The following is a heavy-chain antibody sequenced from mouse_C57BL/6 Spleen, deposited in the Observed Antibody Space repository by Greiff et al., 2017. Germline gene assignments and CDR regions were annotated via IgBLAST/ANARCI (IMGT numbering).Heavy chain of an antibody. V-gene: IGHV5-4*01. CDR3: ARDEDYDYDGYYYAMDY. Sequence: DVKLVESGGGLVKPGGSLKLSCATSGFTFSSYAMSWVRQTPEKRLEWVATISDGGSYTYYPDNVKGRFTISRDNAKNNLYLQMSHLKSEDTAMYYCARDEDYDYDGYYYAMDYWGQGTSVTVSS. CDR2: ISDGGSYT. D-gene: IGHD2-4*01. CDR1: GFTFSSYA. J-gene: IGHJ4*01.